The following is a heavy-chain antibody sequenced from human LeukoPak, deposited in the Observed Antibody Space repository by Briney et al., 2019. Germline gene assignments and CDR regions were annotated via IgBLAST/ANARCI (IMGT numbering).Heavy chain of an antibody. CDR1: GFPFSFYE. CDR2: IASSGATK. J-gene: IGHJ4*02. V-gene: IGHV3-48*03. Sequence: GGSLRLSCAVSGFPFSFYEMNWVRQAPGKGLEWVSNIASSGATKYYSDSVRGRFSISRDNAKSSLYLQMNSLRVEDTAVYYCELLAVASDFDYWGQGALVTVSS. CDR3: ELLAVASDFDY. D-gene: IGHD6-19*01.